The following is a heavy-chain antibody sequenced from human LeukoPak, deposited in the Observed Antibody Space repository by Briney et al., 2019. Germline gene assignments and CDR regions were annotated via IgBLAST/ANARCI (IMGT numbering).Heavy chain of an antibody. CDR1: GFTFSTYG. V-gene: IGHV3-30*02. J-gene: IGHJ3*02. CDR3: ARDTSPFIAPAVYDALDI. D-gene: IGHD6-13*01. Sequence: PGGSLRLSCAASGFTFSTYGMHWVRQAPGKGLEWVAFVRFDGTKNYYADSVKGRFTISRDNARNSLYLQMHSLRVEDTALYYCARDTSPFIAPAVYDALDIWGQGTMVIVSS. CDR2: VRFDGTKN.